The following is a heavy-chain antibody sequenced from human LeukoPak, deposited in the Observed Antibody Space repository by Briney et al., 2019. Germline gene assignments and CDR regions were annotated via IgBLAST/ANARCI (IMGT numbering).Heavy chain of an antibody. Sequence: SQTLSLTCTVSGGSISSGSYYWSWIRQPAGKGLEWIGRIYTSGSTNYNPSLKSRVTISVDTSKNQFSLKLSSVTAADTAVYYCARDGDIDSGYYPYYFDYWGQGTLVTVSS. CDR1: GGSISSGSYY. CDR2: IYTSGST. V-gene: IGHV4-61*02. J-gene: IGHJ4*02. CDR3: ARDGDIDSGYYPYYFDY. D-gene: IGHD3-22*01.